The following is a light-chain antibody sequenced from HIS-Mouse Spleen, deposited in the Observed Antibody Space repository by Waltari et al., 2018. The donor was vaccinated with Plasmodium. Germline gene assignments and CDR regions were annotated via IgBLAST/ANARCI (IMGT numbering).Light chain of an antibody. CDR2: AAS. V-gene: IGKV1-39*01. J-gene: IGKJ4*01. Sequence: DIQMTQSPSSLSASVGDRVTLTCRASQSISSYLNWYQQNPGKAPKLLIYAASSLQSGVPSRFSGSGSGTDFTLTISSLQPEDFATYYCQQSYSTPPTFGGGTKVEIK. CDR1: QSISSY. CDR3: QQSYSTPPT.